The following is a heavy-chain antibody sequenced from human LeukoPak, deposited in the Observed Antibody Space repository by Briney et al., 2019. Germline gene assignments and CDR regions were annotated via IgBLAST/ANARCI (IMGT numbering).Heavy chain of an antibody. Sequence: GESLKISCKGSGYSFTSYWIGWVRQMPGKGLEWMGIIYPGDSDTRYSPSFQGQVTISADKSISTAYLQWSSLKASDTAMYYCAGPYSSSSVLVDYWGQGTLVTVSS. CDR1: GYSFTSYW. CDR2: IYPGDSDT. V-gene: IGHV5-51*01. D-gene: IGHD6-6*01. CDR3: AGPYSSSSVLVDY. J-gene: IGHJ4*02.